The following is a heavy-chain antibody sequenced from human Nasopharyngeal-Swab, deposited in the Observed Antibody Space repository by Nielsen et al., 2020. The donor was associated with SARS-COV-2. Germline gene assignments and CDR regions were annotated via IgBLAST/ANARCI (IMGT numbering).Heavy chain of an antibody. CDR2: ISGSGGST. J-gene: IGHJ4*02. CDR1: GFTFSSYA. Sequence: GGSLRLSCAASGFTFSSYAMSWVRQAPGKGLEWVSAISGSGGSTYYTDSVKGRFTISRDNSKNTLYLQVNSLRAEDTAVYYCASPKSITMVRGFDCWGQGTLVTVSS. CDR3: ASPKSITMVRGFDC. V-gene: IGHV3-23*01. D-gene: IGHD3-10*01.